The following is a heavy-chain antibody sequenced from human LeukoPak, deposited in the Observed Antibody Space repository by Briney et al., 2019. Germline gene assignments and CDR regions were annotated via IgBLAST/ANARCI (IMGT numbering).Heavy chain of an antibody. D-gene: IGHD5-18*01. CDR2: IYNSGST. CDR3: ASGRYIYGPDAFDI. J-gene: IGHJ3*02. V-gene: IGHV4-31*11. CDR1: GGSITSGTYS. Sequence: SETLSLTCGVSGGSITSGTYSWSWIRQHPGKGLEWIGYIYNSGSTYYNPSLKSRVSISLGTSKNQFSLKLTSVTAADTAVYYCASGRYIYGPDAFDIWGQGTMVTVSS.